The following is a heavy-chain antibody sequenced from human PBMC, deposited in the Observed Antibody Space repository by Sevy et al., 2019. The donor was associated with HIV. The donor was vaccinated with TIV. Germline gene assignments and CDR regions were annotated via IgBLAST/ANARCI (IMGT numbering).Heavy chain of an antibody. J-gene: IGHJ6*02. CDR3: ARALAEYYYAMDV. Sequence: QSQTLSLTCSVSGVSISGYYWTWIRQTPGKGLEWIGYIYYSGRTNYNPSLQGRVAISSDTSKNQFSLKLSSVTAADTAVYYCARALAEYYYAMDVWGQGTTVTVSS. V-gene: IGHV4-59*01. CDR2: IYYSGRT. CDR1: GVSISGYY.